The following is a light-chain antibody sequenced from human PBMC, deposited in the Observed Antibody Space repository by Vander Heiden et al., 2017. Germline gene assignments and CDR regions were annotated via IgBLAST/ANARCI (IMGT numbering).Light chain of an antibody. J-gene: IGKJ3*01. V-gene: IGKV1-39*01. CDR2: DAS. CDR1: QSISMF. Sequence: DIHMTQSAASLSASVGGRVTIPCRASQSISMFLNWYQQKSGRAPQLLMYDASNLQSGVPSRFSGSGSGTDFSLTISSLQPEDFATYYCQESYTAPFTFGPGTKVDMK. CDR3: QESYTAPFT.